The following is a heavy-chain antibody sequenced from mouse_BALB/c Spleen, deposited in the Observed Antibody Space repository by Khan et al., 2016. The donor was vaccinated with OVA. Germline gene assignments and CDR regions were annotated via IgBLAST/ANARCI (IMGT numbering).Heavy chain of an antibody. Sequence: EVELVESGGGLVQPGGSRKLSCAASGFTFNNYGMHWVRQAPEKGLEWVAYISGDSNTIYYVDSVKGRFTISRDNPKNTLFLQMTSLMSEDTAMYYCATSYFYGYYFDYWGQGTTLTVS. CDR1: GFTFNNYG. CDR2: ISGDSNTI. V-gene: IGHV5-17*02. J-gene: IGHJ2*01. D-gene: IGHD1-1*01. CDR3: ATSYFYGYYFDY.